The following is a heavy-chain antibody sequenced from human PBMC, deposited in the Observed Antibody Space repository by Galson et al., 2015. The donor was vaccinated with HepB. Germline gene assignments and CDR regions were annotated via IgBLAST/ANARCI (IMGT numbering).Heavy chain of an antibody. V-gene: IGHV3-23*01. J-gene: IGHJ6*02. CDR1: GFTFSSYA. Sequence: SLRLSCAASGFTFSSYAMSWVRQAPGKGLEWVSAISGSGGSTYYADSVKGRFTISRDNSKNTLYLQMNSLRAEDTAVYYCASKTGMDDTYYYGMDVWGQGTTVTVSS. D-gene: IGHD1-1*01. CDR3: ASKTGMDDTYYYGMDV. CDR2: ISGSGGST.